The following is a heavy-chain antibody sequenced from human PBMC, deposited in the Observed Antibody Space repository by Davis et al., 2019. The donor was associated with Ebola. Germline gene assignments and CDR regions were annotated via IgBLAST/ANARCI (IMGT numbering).Heavy chain of an antibody. J-gene: IGHJ4*02. D-gene: IGHD6-19*01. CDR1: GYTFTGYY. CDR3: ARASIAVEPFDY. Sequence: ASVKVSCTASGYTFTGYYMHWVRQAPGQGLEWMGWINPNSGGTNYAQKFQGRVTMTRDTSISTAYMELSRLRSDDTAVYYCARASIAVEPFDYWGQGTLVTVSS. V-gene: IGHV1-2*02. CDR2: INPNSGGT.